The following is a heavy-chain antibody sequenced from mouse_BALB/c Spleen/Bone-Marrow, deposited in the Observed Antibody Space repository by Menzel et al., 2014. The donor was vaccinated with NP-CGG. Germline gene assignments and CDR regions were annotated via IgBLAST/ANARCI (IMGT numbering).Heavy chain of an antibody. V-gene: IGHV7-3*02. CDR2: IRNKANGYTT. Sequence: EVKVVESGGGLVQPGGSLRLSCATSGFTFTDYYMSWVRQPPGKALEWLGFIRNKANGYTTEYSASVKGRFTISRDNSQSILYLQMNTPRAEDSATYYCARDDYYAMDYWGQGTSVTVSS. CDR1: GFTFTDYY. CDR3: ARDDYYAMDY. J-gene: IGHJ4*01.